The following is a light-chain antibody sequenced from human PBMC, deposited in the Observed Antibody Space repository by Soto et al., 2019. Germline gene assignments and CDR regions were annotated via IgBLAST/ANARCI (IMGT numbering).Light chain of an antibody. V-gene: IGLV1-44*01. CDR2: TDY. CDR1: SSNIGTYT. J-gene: IGLJ2*01. CDR3: TSYTTTTTPVV. Sequence: QSVLTQPPSVSGTPGQRVTISCSGGSSNIGTYTVNWYQQLPETAPKLLIYTDYQRPSGVSNRFSASKSGNTASLTISGLQPEDEADYYCTSYTTTTTPVVFGGGTKLTVL.